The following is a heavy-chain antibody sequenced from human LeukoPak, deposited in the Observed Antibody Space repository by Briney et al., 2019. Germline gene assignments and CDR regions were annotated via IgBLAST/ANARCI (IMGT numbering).Heavy chain of an antibody. V-gene: IGHV3-23*01. Sequence: QTGGSLRLSCAAPGFTFSSYGMHWVRQAPGKGLEWVSAISDSGGSTYYADSVKGRFTISRDNSRNTLYLQMNTLRAEDTAVYYCAKCRGSSWSDYFDYWGQGTLVTVSS. CDR1: GFTFSSYG. CDR2: ISDSGGST. CDR3: AKCRGSSWSDYFDY. J-gene: IGHJ4*02. D-gene: IGHD6-13*01.